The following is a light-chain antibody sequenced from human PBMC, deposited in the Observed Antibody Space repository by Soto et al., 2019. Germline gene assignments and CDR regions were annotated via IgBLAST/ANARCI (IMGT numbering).Light chain of an antibody. CDR2: DAS. Sequence: EIVLTQSPVILSLSPGERATISCRASQSVSSYLVWYQQKPGRAPRLLIYDASTRATGIPARFSGSGSGTVFTLTISLLEPEDSADYYCQQHSNWQITFGGGTKVEIK. CDR1: QSVSSY. CDR3: QQHSNWQIT. J-gene: IGKJ4*01. V-gene: IGKV3-11*01.